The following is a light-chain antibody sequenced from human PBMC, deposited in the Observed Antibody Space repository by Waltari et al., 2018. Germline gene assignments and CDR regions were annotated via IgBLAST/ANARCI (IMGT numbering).Light chain of an antibody. Sequence: QSVLTQPPSVSAAPGQRVTNSCSGGSSHVGKNYVSGYRHLPGTAPQLLIFEDSERPSGIPGRFSGSKSGTSATLDITGLQSGDEADYYCGTWDSSLSGAVFGGGTHLTVL. CDR2: EDS. CDR3: GTWDSSLSGAV. V-gene: IGLV1-51*02. J-gene: IGLJ7*01. CDR1: SSHVGKNY.